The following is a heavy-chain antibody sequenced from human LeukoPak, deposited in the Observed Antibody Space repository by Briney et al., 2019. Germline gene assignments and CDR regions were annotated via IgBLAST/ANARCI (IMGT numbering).Heavy chain of an antibody. CDR1: GGSFSAYY. V-gene: IGHV4-34*01. CDR2: SNHSGST. CDR3: ARGRSLHCFDY. J-gene: IGHJ4*02. Sequence: SETLSLTCGVYGGSFSAYYWSWIRQPPGKGLEWIGESNHSGSTTYNPSLKSRVTISVDTCKNQFSLKLSSVTAADTAVYYCARGRSLHCFDYWGQGTLVTVSS.